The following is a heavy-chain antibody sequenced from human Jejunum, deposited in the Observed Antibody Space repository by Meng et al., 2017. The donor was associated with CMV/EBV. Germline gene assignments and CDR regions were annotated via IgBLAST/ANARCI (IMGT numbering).Heavy chain of an antibody. CDR2: IRYDGSDK. Sequence: SFSSYGRHWVRQAPGKGLEGVAFIRYDGSDKYYADSVKGRFTISRDNSKSTLYLQMNSLRTDDTAVYTCARVRDGSGSYYQDLHHWGQGTLVTVSS. CDR3: ARVRDGSGSYYQDLHH. V-gene: IGHV3-30*02. J-gene: IGHJ1*01. CDR1: SFSSYG. D-gene: IGHD3-10*01.